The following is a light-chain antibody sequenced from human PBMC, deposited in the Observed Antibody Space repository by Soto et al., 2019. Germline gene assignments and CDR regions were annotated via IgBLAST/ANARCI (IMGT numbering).Light chain of an antibody. Sequence: QSALTQPPSAYGSPGQSVTISCTGTSSDVGGYNYVSWYQQYPCKVPKLMVYEVNKRPSGVPDRFSGSKSGNTASLTVSGLQAEDEADYYCTSYAGGNNVFGTGTKLTVL. V-gene: IGLV2-8*01. CDR3: TSYAGGNNV. CDR1: SSDVGGYNY. J-gene: IGLJ1*01. CDR2: EVN.